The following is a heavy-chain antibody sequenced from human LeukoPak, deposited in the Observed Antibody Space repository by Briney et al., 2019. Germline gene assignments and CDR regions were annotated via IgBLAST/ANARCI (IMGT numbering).Heavy chain of an antibody. D-gene: IGHD6-13*01. Sequence: PGGSLRLSCAASGFTFSDYYMSWIRQAPGKGLEWVSYISSSGSTIYYADSVKGRFTIPRDNAKNSLYLQMNSLRAEDTAVYYCARDYSQYSSSWYRIELYYYYGMDVWGQGTTVTVSS. CDR2: ISSSGSTI. CDR3: ARDYSQYSSSWYRIELYYYYGMDV. V-gene: IGHV3-11*01. J-gene: IGHJ6*02. CDR1: GFTFSDYY.